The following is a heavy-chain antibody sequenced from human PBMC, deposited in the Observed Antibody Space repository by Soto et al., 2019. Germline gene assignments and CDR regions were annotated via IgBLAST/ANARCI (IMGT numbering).Heavy chain of an antibody. D-gene: IGHD6-13*01. Sequence: VQLVESGGGVVQPGRSLRLSCAAYGFTFSSYGMHWVRQAPGKGLEWVAVISYDGSNNYYADSVKGRFTISRDNSKNTLYLEMDSLRAEDTAVYYCAKDIYKGAAGTLLDYWGQGTLVTVSS. J-gene: IGHJ4*02. CDR3: AKDIYKGAAGTLLDY. V-gene: IGHV3-30*18. CDR1: GFTFSSYG. CDR2: ISYDGSNN.